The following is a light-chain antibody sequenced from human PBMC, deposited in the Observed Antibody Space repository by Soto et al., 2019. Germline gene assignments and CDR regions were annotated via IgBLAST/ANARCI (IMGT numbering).Light chain of an antibody. CDR3: QQYGSSMYT. CDR1: QSLSSSY. J-gene: IGKJ2*01. Sequence: EIGLTQSPGTLSLSPGERAALSCRASQSLSSSYLAWYQQKPGQAPRLLIYGASNRATGIPDRFSGSGSGTDFTLTINRLEPEDFAVYYCQQYGSSMYTFGQGTKLEIK. CDR2: GAS. V-gene: IGKV3-20*01.